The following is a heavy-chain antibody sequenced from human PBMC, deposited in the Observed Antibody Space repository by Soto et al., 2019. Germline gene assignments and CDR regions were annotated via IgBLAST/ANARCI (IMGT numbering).Heavy chain of an antibody. CDR1: GFSLNNYW. V-gene: IGHV3-7*01. CDR3: ARFVAFGGVTIHAFDI. Sequence: LRLSCAVSGFSLNNYWMTWVRQAPGKGLEWVANIKQDGSEKYYVNSVKGRFTISRDNAKNSLFLQMNSLRAEDTAVYYCARFVAFGGVTIHAFDIWGQGTMVTVSS. D-gene: IGHD3-16*01. CDR2: IKQDGSEK. J-gene: IGHJ3*02.